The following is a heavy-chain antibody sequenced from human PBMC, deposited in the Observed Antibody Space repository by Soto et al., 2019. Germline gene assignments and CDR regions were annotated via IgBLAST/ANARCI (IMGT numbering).Heavy chain of an antibody. V-gene: IGHV4-30-4*01. CDR2: ISYSGSA. CDR1: GGSIIGGDYY. CDR3: ARDGWQMVRGVSISGGMDV. J-gene: IGHJ6*02. Sequence: SETLSLTCTVSGGSIIGGDYYCVWIRQPPWNGLEWIGYISYSGSAYYNPSLKSRFTISIDTSKKQFSLNLRSVTAADTAVYYCARDGWQMVRGVSISGGMDVWGQGTTVTVSS. D-gene: IGHD3-10*01.